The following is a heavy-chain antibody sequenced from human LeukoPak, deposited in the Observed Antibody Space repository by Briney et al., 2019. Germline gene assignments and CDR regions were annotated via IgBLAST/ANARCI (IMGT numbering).Heavy chain of an antibody. CDR3: ASSVIAARTAFDI. Sequence: SETLSLTCTVSGGSISSHYWSWVRQPPGKGLEWIGYIYTSGYTNYNPSLRSRNTISLDTSKNQFSLRLSSVTAADTAVYFCASSVIAARTAFDIWGQGTMVTVSS. D-gene: IGHD6-6*01. CDR1: GGSISSHY. CDR2: IYTSGYT. V-gene: IGHV4-4*09. J-gene: IGHJ3*02.